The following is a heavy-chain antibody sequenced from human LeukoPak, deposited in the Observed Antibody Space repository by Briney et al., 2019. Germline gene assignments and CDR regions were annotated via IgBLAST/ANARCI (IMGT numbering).Heavy chain of an antibody. CDR3: ARDFLGDDFWSGFGYYYMDV. CDR1: GGSISSYY. CDR2: IYTSGST. Sequence: PSETLSLTCTVSGGSISSYYWSWIRQPAGKGLEWIGRIYTSGSTNYNPSLKSRVTMSVDTSKNQFSLKLSSVTAADTAVYYCARDFLGDDFWSGFGYYYMDVWGKGTTVTVSS. V-gene: IGHV4-4*07. D-gene: IGHD3-3*01. J-gene: IGHJ6*03.